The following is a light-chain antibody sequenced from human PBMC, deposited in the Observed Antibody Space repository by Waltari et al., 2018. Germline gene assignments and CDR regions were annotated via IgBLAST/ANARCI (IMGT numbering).Light chain of an antibody. CDR2: GDS. CDR1: SSNIGADYA. CDR3: QTYDISLRGWV. Sequence: QSMLTQPPSVSGAPGQRVTISCTGSSSNIGADYAVPWYQQLPGTAPKLLIYGDSTRPSGVPDRFSGSKSGTSASLAITGLQAEDEADYYCQTYDISLRGWVFGGGTELTVL. J-gene: IGLJ3*02. V-gene: IGLV1-40*01.